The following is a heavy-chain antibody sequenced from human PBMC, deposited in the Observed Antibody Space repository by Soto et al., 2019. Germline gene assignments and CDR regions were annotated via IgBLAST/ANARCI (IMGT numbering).Heavy chain of an antibody. CDR3: ALAFAIDWYPYYFDY. CDR1: GGSVASGGYY. Sequence: SETLSLTCNVSGGSVASGGYYWSWIRQPPGKGLEWIGYIFYSDNTFYNPSLKRRVKISVDTSTNQFSLKLNSVTAADTAVYYCALAFAIDWYPYYFDYCGQGPLVTVSS. J-gene: IGHJ4*02. D-gene: IGHD3-9*01. CDR2: IFYSDNT. V-gene: IGHV4-30-4*08.